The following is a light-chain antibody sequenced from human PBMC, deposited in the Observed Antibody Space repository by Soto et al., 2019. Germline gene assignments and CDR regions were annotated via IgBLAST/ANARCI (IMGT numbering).Light chain of an antibody. Sequence: SVLTQPPSVSGTPGQRVPISGSGRSSNFGKNTVNCYQQLPRTSPKLRIYTNNQRPSGVPDRFVGSKSGTSASLAIGGLESEDEAEYYCATWDDRLGSWVFGRGTELTVL. V-gene: IGLV1-44*01. CDR1: SSNFGKNT. CDR3: ATWDDRLGSWV. CDR2: TNN. J-gene: IGLJ3*02.